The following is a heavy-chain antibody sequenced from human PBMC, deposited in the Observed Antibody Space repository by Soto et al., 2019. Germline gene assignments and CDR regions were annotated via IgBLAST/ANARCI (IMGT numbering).Heavy chain of an antibody. CDR1: GFTFSSYG. V-gene: IGHV3-33*01. CDR2: IWYDGGNK. J-gene: IGHJ5*02. CDR3: ARAAEYSSSDNWFDP. D-gene: IGHD6-6*01. Sequence: GGSLRLSCAASGFTFSSYGMHWVRQAPGKGLEWVAVIWYDGGNKYYADSVKGRFTISRDNSKNTLYLQMNSLRAEDTAVYYCARAAEYSSSDNWFDPWGQGTLVTVSS.